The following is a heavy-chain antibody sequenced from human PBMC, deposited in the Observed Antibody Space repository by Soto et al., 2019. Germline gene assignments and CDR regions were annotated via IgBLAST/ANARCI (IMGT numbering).Heavy chain of an antibody. D-gene: IGHD6-13*01. CDR3: ARGGIAAAAPPDY. CDR1: GGSISSGGYY. Sequence: QVQLQESGPGLVKPSQTLSLTCTVSGGSISSGGYYWSWIRQHPGKGLEWIGYIYYSGSTYYNPSRKSRVTRSVDTSNNQFSLKLSSVTAADTAVYYCARGGIAAAAPPDYWGQGTLVTVSS. CDR2: IYYSGST. J-gene: IGHJ4*02. V-gene: IGHV4-31*03.